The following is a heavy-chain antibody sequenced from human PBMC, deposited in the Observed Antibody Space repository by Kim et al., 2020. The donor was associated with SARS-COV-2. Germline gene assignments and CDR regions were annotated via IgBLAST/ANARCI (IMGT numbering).Heavy chain of an antibody. CDR1: GFTFSSYG. V-gene: IGHV3-33*01. J-gene: IGHJ6*02. CDR3: AREGAAGDYYGMDV. D-gene: IGHD6-13*01. Sequence: GGSLRLSCAASGFTFSSYGMHWVRQAQGKGMEWVAVIWYDGSNKYYADSVKGRFTISRDNSKNTLYLQMNSLRAEDTAVYYCAREGAAGDYYGMDVWGQG. CDR2: IWYDGSNK.